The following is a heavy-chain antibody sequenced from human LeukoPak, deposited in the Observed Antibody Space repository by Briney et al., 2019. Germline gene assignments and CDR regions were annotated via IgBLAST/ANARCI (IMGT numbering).Heavy chain of an antibody. D-gene: IGHD6-19*01. CDR1: GGSISSYY. CDR2: IYYSGST. V-gene: IGHV4-39*01. J-gene: IGHJ4*02. CDR3: ARLSSGWYCDY. Sequence: KPSETLSLTCTVSGGSISSYYWGWIRQPPGKGLEWIGSIYYSGSTYYNPSLKSRVTISVDTSKNQFSLKLSSVTAADTAVYYCARLSSGWYCDYWGQGTLVTVSS.